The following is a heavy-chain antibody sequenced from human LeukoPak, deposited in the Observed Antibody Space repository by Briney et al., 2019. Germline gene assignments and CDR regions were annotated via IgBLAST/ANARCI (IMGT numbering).Heavy chain of an antibody. J-gene: IGHJ4*02. CDR2: ISSSSSYI. Sequence: PGGSLRLSCAASGFTFSSYAMSWVRQAPGKGLEWVSSISSSSSYIYYADSVKGRFTISRDNAKNSLYLQMNSLRAEDTAVYYCAVFWSGYYSLDYWGQGTLVTVSS. CDR3: AVFWSGYYSLDY. CDR1: GFTFSSYA. D-gene: IGHD3-3*01. V-gene: IGHV3-21*01.